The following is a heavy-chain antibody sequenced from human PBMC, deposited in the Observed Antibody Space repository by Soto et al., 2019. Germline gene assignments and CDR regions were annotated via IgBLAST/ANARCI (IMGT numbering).Heavy chain of an antibody. Sequence: ASLKVSCKASGYTFSGYYIHWLRQAPGQGLEWMGWINPNSGGTNYAQKFQGRVTVTRDTPTSTAYMELSRLTSDDTAVYYCARSLTEGYCTITGCYTRPLYGMDVWGTGTTVTVSS. CDR1: GYTFSGYY. V-gene: IGHV1-2*02. CDR2: INPNSGGT. D-gene: IGHD2-2*02. J-gene: IGHJ6*04. CDR3: ARSLTEGYCTITGCYTRPLYGMDV.